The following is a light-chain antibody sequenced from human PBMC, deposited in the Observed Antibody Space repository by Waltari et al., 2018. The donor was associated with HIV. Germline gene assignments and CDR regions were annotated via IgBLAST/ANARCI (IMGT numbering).Light chain of an antibody. V-gene: IGKV3-15*01. CDR1: QSVGTS. J-gene: IGKJ4*01. CDR2: SVS. Sequence: EIVMTQSPVALSASLGERVTLSCRARQSVGTSLAWYQQRPGQAPGVLIYSVSTRAAGVPARFSGSGSGTDFTLTISSLQPEDYAVYFCQQYEKWPPLTFGGGTKV. CDR3: QQYEKWPPLT.